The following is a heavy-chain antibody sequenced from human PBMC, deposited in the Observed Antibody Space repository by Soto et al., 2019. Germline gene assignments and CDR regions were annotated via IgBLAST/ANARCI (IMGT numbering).Heavy chain of an antibody. J-gene: IGHJ4*02. CDR2: INHSGRT. CDR3: AIVDDY. V-gene: IGHV4-34*01. Sequence: QVQLQQWGAGLLKPSETLSLTCAVYGGSFSGHYWTWVRQPPGKGLEWIGEINHSGRTNYNPSLKSRVTISVDTSKNQFSLKLSSVTAADTAVYYCAIVDDYWGQGTLVTVSS. CDR1: GGSFSGHY.